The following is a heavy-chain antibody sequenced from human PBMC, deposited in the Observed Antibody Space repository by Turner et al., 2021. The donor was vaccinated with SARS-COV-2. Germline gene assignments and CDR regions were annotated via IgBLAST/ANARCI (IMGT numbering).Heavy chain of an antibody. D-gene: IGHD5-18*01. J-gene: IGHJ6*02. CDR1: GGSIRRSSYY. CDR3: ARLMDTAMDYYGTDV. CDR2: IYYSGSA. V-gene: IGHV4-39*01. Sequence: QLQLPESGPGLVKTSETLSLTCTVSGGSIRRSSYYWGWIRQPPGQGMEWIGNIYYSGSAYYSPSLKSRVTISVDPSKIQFSLKLTSVTAADTAVYYCARLMDTAMDYYGTDVWGQGTTVTVSS.